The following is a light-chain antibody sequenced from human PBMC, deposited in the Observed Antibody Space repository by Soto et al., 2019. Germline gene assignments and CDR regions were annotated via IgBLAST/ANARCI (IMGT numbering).Light chain of an antibody. Sequence: DIQMTQSPSAMSASVGDRVTITCRASQNIGSSLAWFQQKPGKVPKRLIHTKSTLESGVPSRFSGSGSVTEFTLTISSLQPEDSATYYCLQHDRYPRTFGPGTKVDIK. CDR2: TKS. CDR1: QNIGSS. CDR3: LQHDRYPRT. V-gene: IGKV1-17*03. J-gene: IGKJ3*01.